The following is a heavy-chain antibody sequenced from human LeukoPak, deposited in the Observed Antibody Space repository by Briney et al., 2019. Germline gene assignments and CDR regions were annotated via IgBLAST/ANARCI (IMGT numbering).Heavy chain of an antibody. Sequence: GGSLRLSCAASGFTFRVYAMTWVRQAPGKGLEWVSGISGSGSSTYSADSVKGRSTISRDNSNNTLYLQMNSLKAEDTALYYCAKAKITLIVVANPNSGALDIWGQGTMVTVSS. J-gene: IGHJ3*02. V-gene: IGHV3-23*01. CDR1: GFTFRVYA. D-gene: IGHD3-22*01. CDR3: AKAKITLIVVANPNSGALDI. CDR2: ISGSGSST.